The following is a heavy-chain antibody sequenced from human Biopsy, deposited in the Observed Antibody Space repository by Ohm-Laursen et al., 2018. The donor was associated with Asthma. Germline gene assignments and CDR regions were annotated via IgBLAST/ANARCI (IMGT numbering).Heavy chain of an antibody. Sequence: TLSLLCTVSGDSITSGGCCWNWIRQHPGKGLEWIGYIHHSGTSYFNPSLKSRVSFSRDTSKNQFSLRLSSVTAADTAMYYCARIPRRSGSYFVDYWGQGTLVTVSS. CDR3: ARIPRRSGSYFVDY. D-gene: IGHD3-22*01. CDR1: GDSITSGGCC. CDR2: IHHSGTS. V-gene: IGHV4-31*03. J-gene: IGHJ4*02.